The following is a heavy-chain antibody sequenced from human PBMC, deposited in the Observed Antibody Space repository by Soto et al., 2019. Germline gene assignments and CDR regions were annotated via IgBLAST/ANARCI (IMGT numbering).Heavy chain of an antibody. D-gene: IGHD2-21*02. J-gene: IGHJ3*01. CDR1: GFTFTNSA. Sequence: QVQIVQSGPEVKRPGTSVRVSCKTSGFTFTNSAVQWVRQARGQRLEWIGWIIVASGRTNYAREVQERVTISRDTSTRTDYMELSGLRSEDTAVYYCVAELYSGGGCCSFDFWGQGTMVTVSS. CDR2: IIVASGRT. V-gene: IGHV1-58*01. CDR3: VAELYSGGGCCSFDF.